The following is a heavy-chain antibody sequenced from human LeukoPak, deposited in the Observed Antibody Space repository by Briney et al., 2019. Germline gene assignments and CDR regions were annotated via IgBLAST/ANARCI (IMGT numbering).Heavy chain of an antibody. J-gene: IGHJ4*02. CDR1: GFTFSSYA. V-gene: IGHV3-23*03. Sequence: PGGSLRLSCAASGFTFSSYAMSWVRQAPGKGLEWVSVIYSGGSTYYADSVKGRFTISRDNSKNTLYLQMNSLRAEDTAVYYCAKDPKPDYYGSGSSPFDYWGQGTLVTVSS. D-gene: IGHD3-10*01. CDR3: AKDPKPDYYGSGSSPFDY. CDR2: IYSGGST.